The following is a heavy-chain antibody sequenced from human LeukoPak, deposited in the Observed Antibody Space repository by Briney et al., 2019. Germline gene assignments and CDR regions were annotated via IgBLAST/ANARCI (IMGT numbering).Heavy chain of an antibody. CDR3: AREGGYCSSTSCSSEYFQH. CDR1: GYTFTGYY. Sequence: ASVKVSCKASGYTFTGYYMHWVRQAPGQGLEWMGWINPNSGGTNYAQKFQGRVTMTRDTSISTAYMELSRLRSDDTAVYYCAREGGYCSSTSCSSEYFQHWGQGTLVTVSS. V-gene: IGHV1-2*02. CDR2: INPNSGGT. D-gene: IGHD2-2*01. J-gene: IGHJ1*01.